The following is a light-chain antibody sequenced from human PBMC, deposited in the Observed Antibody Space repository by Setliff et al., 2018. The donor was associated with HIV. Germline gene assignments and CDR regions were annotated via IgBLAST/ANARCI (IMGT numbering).Light chain of an antibody. V-gene: IGLV3-21*03. Sequence: SYELTQSPSVSVAPGKTASITCGGNNIGSKTVSWYQQRSGLAPVLVVFDDSDRPSGIPERFTGSNSGTTATLTISRVEAGDEADYYCQVWDSSSDHYVFGTGTKVTVL. CDR1: NIGSKT. CDR2: DDS. CDR3: QVWDSSSDHYV. J-gene: IGLJ1*01.